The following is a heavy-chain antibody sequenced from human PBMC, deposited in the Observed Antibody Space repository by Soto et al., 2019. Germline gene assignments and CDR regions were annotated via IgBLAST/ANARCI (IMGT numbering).Heavy chain of an antibody. CDR1: GFTFSSYE. J-gene: IGHJ6*02. CDR3: ARSAPLYGMDV. V-gene: IGHV3-48*03. Sequence: LRLSCAASGFTFSSYEMNWDRQAPGKGLEWVSYISSSGSTIYYADSVKGRFTISRDNAKNSLYLQMNSLRAEDTAVYYCARSAPLYGMDVWGQGTTVTVSS. CDR2: ISSSGSTI.